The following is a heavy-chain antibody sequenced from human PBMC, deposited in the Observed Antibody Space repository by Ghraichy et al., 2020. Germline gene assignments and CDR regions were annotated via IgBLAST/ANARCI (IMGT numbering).Heavy chain of an antibody. CDR2: IKEDGSEK. J-gene: IGHJ4*02. Sequence: GGSLRLSCTASGFTFSSYWMNWVRQAPGKGLEWVANIKEDGSEKYYVDSVRGRFTISRDNANNSLYLQMNSLRAEDTAVYYCAKVGYYDTKSDYWGQGTLVAVSS. CDR1: GFTFSSYW. D-gene: IGHD3-22*01. CDR3: AKVGYYDTKSDY. V-gene: IGHV3-7*01.